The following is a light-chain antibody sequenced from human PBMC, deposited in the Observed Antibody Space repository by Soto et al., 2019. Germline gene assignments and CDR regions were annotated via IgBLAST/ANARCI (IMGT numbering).Light chain of an antibody. CDR3: QQYNNWPPIT. CDR1: QGISSY. V-gene: IGKV1-9*01. J-gene: IGKJ5*01. Sequence: DIQLTQSPSFLSANVGDRVTITCRASQGISSYLAWYQQQPGKAPKLLIYAASTLESGVPSRFSGSGSGTEFTLTISSLQSEDFAVYYCQQYNNWPPITFGQGTRLEN. CDR2: AAS.